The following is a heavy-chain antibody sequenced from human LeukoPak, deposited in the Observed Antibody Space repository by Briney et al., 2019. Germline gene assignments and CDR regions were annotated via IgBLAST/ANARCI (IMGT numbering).Heavy chain of an antibody. J-gene: IGHJ4*02. CDR3: AHSPSSGWSFDY. D-gene: IGHD6-19*01. V-gene: IGHV2-5*02. CDR2: ICCDDDE. Sequence: SGPTLMKPPQPLTLTCTFSGFSLSTSGVGVGWIRQPPGKALEWLALICCDDDERYSPSLKSRLTITKDTSKYQVVLTMTNMDPVDTATYYCAHSPSSGWSFDYWGQGTLVTVSS. CDR1: GFSLSTSGVG.